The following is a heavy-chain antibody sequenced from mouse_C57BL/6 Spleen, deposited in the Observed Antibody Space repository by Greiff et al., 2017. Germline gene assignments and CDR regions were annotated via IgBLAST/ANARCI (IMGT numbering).Heavy chain of an antibody. Sequence: VMLVESGPELVKPGASVKISCKASGYAFSSSWMNWVKQRPGKGLEWIGRIYPGDGDTNYNGKFKGKATLTADKSSSTAYMQLSSLTSEDSAVYFCARSPLAVVGDYYAMDYWGQGTSVTVSS. D-gene: IGHD1-1*01. CDR2: IYPGDGDT. CDR3: ARSPLAVVGDYYAMDY. V-gene: IGHV1-82*01. J-gene: IGHJ4*01. CDR1: GYAFSSSW.